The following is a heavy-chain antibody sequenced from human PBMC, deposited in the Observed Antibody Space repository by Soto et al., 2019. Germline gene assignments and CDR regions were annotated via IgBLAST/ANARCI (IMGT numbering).Heavy chain of an antibody. CDR2: ISSSGSTI. Sequence: SLRLSCAASGFTFSSYAMSWVRQAPGKGLEWVSYISSSGSTIYYADSVKGRFTISRDNAKNSLYLQMNSLRAEDTAVYYCAREDYGDYVPFDYWGQGTLVTVS. J-gene: IGHJ4*02. V-gene: IGHV3-48*03. CDR3: AREDYGDYVPFDY. D-gene: IGHD4-17*01. CDR1: GFTFSSYA.